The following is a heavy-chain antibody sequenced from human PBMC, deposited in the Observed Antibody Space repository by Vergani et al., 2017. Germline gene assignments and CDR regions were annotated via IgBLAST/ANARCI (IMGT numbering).Heavy chain of an antibody. D-gene: IGHD1-26*01. CDR1: SGSISSYY. V-gene: IGHV4-59*12. J-gene: IGHJ4*02. CDR3: ARGLPTSTNFDY. Sequence: QVQLQESGPGLVKPSETLSLTCTVSSGSISSYYWSWIRQPPGKGLEWIGYIYYSGSTNYNPSLKSRVTISVDRSKNQFSLKLSSVTAADTAVYYCARGLPTSTNFDYWGQGTLVTVSS. CDR2: IYYSGST.